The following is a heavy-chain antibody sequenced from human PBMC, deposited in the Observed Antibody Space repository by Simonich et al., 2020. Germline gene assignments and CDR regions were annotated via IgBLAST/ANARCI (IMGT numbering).Heavy chain of an antibody. CDR1: GFTFSSYS. CDR3: ARDAAGDY. J-gene: IGHJ4*02. CDR2: ISKSISYI. Sequence: VHLVESGVGLFKPVLSLRLFCAASGFTFSSYSMNWVRQDPGKGREWVSSISKSISYIYYADSVKGRFTIARDNDKNSLYLQMNSLRAEDTAVYYCARDAAGDYWGQGTLVTVSS. V-gene: IGHV3-21*01. D-gene: IGHD6-13*01.